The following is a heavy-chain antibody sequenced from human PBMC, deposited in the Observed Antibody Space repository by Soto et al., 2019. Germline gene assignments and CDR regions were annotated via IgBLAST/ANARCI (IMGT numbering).Heavy chain of an antibody. Sequence: SETLSLTCTVSGGSITSSSYYWGWIRQPPGKGLEWIGGIYYSGRSYYNPSLKSRVTMSVDTSKNQFSLTLNSVTAADAAVYYCARQRTTVVTQAYFDRWGQGTLVTVSS. CDR3: ARQRTTVVTQAYFDR. CDR2: IYYSGRS. V-gene: IGHV4-39*01. J-gene: IGHJ4*02. CDR1: GGSITSSSYY. D-gene: IGHD4-17*01.